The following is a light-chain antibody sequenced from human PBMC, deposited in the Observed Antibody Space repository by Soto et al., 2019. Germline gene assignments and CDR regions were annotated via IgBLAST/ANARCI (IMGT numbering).Light chain of an antibody. J-gene: IGKJ1*01. Sequence: IRMAQSPSARSPCVGEIFTIRGGASQNVGSYLTWYQQKSGKAPTLLIYGALSLHRGVPSSFDGGGSGTDFTLAINGLQPEDFATYYCQQTFSMPGTFGQGTKVDI. CDR3: QQTFSMPGT. CDR1: QNVGSY. V-gene: IGKV1-39*01. CDR2: GAL.